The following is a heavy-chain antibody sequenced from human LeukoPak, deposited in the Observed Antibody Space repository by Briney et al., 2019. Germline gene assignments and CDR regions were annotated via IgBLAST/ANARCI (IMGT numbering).Heavy chain of an antibody. D-gene: IGHD2-15*01. CDR2: ICSSGSYI. Sequence: GGSLRLSCAASGFTFSSYSMNWVRQAPGKGLEWVSSICSSGSYIYYADSVKGRFTISRDNSKNSVYLQMNSLRAEDTAAYYCARGGRGYCSGGSCYAVFWGQGTLATVSS. CDR1: GFTFSSYS. CDR3: ARGGRGYCSGGSCYAVF. V-gene: IGHV3-21*01. J-gene: IGHJ4*02.